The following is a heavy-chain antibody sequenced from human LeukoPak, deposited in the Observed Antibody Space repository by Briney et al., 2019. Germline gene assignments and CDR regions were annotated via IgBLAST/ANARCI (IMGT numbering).Heavy chain of an antibody. D-gene: IGHD2-2*01. Sequence: GASVTVSSTASGGSFSSYAISWVRQAPGQGLEWMGRIIPIFGIATYAQKFQGRVTITADTSTSTAYMELSSLRSEDTAVYYCAKDRGQLLQVPYGMDVWGQGTTVTVSS. V-gene: IGHV1-69*04. CDR1: GGSFSSYA. CDR2: IIPIFGIA. CDR3: AKDRGQLLQVPYGMDV. J-gene: IGHJ6*02.